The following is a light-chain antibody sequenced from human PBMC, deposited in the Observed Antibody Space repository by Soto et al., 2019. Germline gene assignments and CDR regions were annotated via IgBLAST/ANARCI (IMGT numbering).Light chain of an antibody. CDR3: QQYNYWPIT. V-gene: IGKV3-15*01. J-gene: IGKJ5*01. Sequence: EIILAQSPATLSVSPGERATLSCRASQSVGSDLAWYQQKPGQGPRLLIYGASTRATGIPARFSGSGSETDFTLTVSSLRSEDSAVYYCQQYNYWPITFGQGTRLEIK. CDR1: QSVGSD. CDR2: GAS.